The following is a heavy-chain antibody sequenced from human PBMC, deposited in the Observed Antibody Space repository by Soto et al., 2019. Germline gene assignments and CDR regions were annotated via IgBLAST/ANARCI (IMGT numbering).Heavy chain of an antibody. J-gene: IGHJ4*02. D-gene: IGHD4-4*01. V-gene: IGHV4-39*01. CDR2: IYYSGST. CDR3: ARLDPTVTTDY. Sequence: SETLSLTCTVSGCSLSSIVYCLGWIRQPPGKGLEWIGSIYYSGSTYYNPSLKSRVTISVDTSKNQFSLKLSSVTAADTAVYYCARLDPTVTTDYRGQGTLVTVSS. CDR1: GCSLSSIVYC.